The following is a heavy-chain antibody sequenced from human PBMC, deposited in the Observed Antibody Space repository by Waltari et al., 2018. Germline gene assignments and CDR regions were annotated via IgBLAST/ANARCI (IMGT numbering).Heavy chain of an antibody. V-gene: IGHV4-34*01. Sequence: QVQLQESGPGLLQPSETLSLTCTVSGCSISSYYWTWIRQSPGKGLEWIAEIYHDGNANYNPSLRSRVTIAVDTSRNQVSLNLTSVTAADTAVYYCARRVIESSGLGWYSFDYWGQGIPVIVS. J-gene: IGHJ4*02. D-gene: IGHD6-19*01. CDR1: GCSISSYY. CDR2: IYHDGNA. CDR3: ARRVIESSGLGWYSFDY.